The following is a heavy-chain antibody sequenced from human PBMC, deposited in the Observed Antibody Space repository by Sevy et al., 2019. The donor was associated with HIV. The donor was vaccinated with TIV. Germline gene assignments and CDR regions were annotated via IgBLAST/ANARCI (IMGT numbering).Heavy chain of an antibody. V-gene: IGHV3-23*01. CDR3: AKRRVQSGLSGGGANFGMDV. D-gene: IGHD2-8*02. Sequence: GGSLRLSCAASGFNIRTHWMLWVRQAPGKGLEWVSTLIGGGSRTYYADSVTGRFIISRDNSRNTLYLQMNSLRAEDTAIYYCAKRRVQSGLSGGGANFGMDVCGRGTTVTVSS. CDR2: LIGGGSRT. CDR1: GFNIRTHW. J-gene: IGHJ6*02.